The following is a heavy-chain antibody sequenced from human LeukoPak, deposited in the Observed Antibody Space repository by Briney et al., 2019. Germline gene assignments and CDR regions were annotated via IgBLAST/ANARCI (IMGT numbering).Heavy chain of an antibody. CDR2: IYYSGST. CDR3: ATRDYGDYENY. V-gene: IGHV4-39*01. CDR1: GGSISSSSYY. Sequence: SETLSLTCTVSGGSISSSSYYWGWIRQPPGKGLEWIGSIYYSGSTYYNPSLKSRVTISVDTSKNQFSLKLSSVTAADTAVYYCATRDYGDYENYWGQGTLVTVSS. D-gene: IGHD4-17*01. J-gene: IGHJ4*02.